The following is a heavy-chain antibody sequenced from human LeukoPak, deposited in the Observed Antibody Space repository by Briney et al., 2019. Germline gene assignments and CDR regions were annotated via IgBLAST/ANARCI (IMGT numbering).Heavy chain of an antibody. CDR1: GGSVTSGSFY. CDR3: ARGAVDSSLYDLDY. CDR2: LFYRGST. V-gene: IGHV4-61*01. Sequence: SETLSLPCTVSGGSVTSGSFYWNWIRQPPGKGLEWIGYLFYRGSTNYQSSLKSRVTISVDTPNQFSLKLNSVTAAETAVYYCARGAVDSSLYDLDYWGQGALVTVSS. D-gene: IGHD6-13*01. J-gene: IGHJ4*02.